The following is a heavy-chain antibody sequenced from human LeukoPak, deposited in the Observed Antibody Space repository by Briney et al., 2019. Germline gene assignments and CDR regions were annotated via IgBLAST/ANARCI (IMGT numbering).Heavy chain of an antibody. CDR3: AKRLASAPYYGMDV. CDR1: GFTFNSYG. V-gene: IGHV3-23*01. Sequence: GGSLRLSCAASGFTFNSYGLSWVRQAPGKGLEWVSTISGSGGNTYYADPVKGRFTISRDNSKNTLYLQLNSLRAEDSAIYYCAKRLASAPYYGMDVWGQGTTVTVSS. D-gene: IGHD5-12*01. CDR2: ISGSGGNT. J-gene: IGHJ6*02.